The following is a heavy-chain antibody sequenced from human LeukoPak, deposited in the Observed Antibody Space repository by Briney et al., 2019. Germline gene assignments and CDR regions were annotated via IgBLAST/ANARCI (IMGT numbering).Heavy chain of an antibody. J-gene: IGHJ6*03. Sequence: GGSLRLSCAASGFTFSSYSMNWVRQAPGKGLEWVSSISSSSSYIYYADSVKGRFTISRDNAKNSLYLQMNSLRAEDTAVYYCASANYYDSSGYYSYYYYYYMDVWGKGTTVTVSS. V-gene: IGHV3-21*01. D-gene: IGHD3-22*01. CDR2: ISSSSSYI. CDR1: GFTFSSYS. CDR3: ASANYYDSSGYYSYYYYYYMDV.